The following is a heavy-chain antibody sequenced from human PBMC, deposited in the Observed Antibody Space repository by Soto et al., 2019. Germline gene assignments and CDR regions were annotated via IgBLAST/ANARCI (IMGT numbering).Heavy chain of an antibody. D-gene: IGHD5-18*01. Sequence: EVQLLESGGGLVQPGGSLRLSCAASGFTFSSYAMSWVRQAPGKGLEWVSAISGSGGSTYYADSVKGRFTISRDNSKNSLYLEMNGLRAEDPAVYYCAKDWNTAMVWGCLGGGYYFDYWGQGTMVTVSS. V-gene: IGHV3-23*01. CDR2: ISGSGGST. CDR3: AKDWNTAMVWGCLGGGYYFDY. J-gene: IGHJ4*02. CDR1: GFTFSSYA.